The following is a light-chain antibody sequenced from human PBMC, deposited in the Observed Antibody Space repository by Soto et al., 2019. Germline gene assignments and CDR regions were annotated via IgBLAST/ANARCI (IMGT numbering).Light chain of an antibody. CDR3: QQLQSYPGS. V-gene: IGKV1-9*01. CDR1: QDISTH. CDR2: AAS. Sequence: DIQVTQSPSFLSASVGDRVTITCRASQDISTHLAWYQKKPGKAPKLLIYAASTLQSGVPSRFSGSGSGTEFTLTISSLQPEDYAAYYCQQLQSYPGSFGPGTKVDIE. J-gene: IGKJ3*01.